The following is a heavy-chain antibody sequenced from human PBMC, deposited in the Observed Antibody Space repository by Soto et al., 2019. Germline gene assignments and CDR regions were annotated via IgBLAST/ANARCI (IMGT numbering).Heavy chain of an antibody. CDR3: AKAGRGIYYYLDV. CDR1: GFTFSHSG. V-gene: IGHV3-30*18. D-gene: IGHD3-16*01. J-gene: IGHJ2*01. CDR2: ILYDGSNK. Sequence: QVQLVESGGAVVQPGRSLRLSCAASGFTFSHSGMHWVRQAPGKGLEWVAVILYDGSNKFYADSVKGRFTISRDNTKDTLYLEMNSLTPDDTAVYYCAKAGRGIYYYLDVWGRGTLVTVSS.